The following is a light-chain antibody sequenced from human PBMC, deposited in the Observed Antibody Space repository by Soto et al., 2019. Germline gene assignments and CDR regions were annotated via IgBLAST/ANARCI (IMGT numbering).Light chain of an antibody. CDR3: SSYTSSSTLYV. J-gene: IGLJ1*01. CDR2: EVT. CDR1: SGDVGGYNY. Sequence: SGLTQPASVSGSAGQSITISCAGTSGDVGGYNYVCWYKQHPGKAPQLMIYEVTKRPSGVSDRFSGSKSGNTASLTISGLQAEDEADYYCSSYTSSSTLYVFGTGTRSPS. V-gene: IGLV2-14*01.